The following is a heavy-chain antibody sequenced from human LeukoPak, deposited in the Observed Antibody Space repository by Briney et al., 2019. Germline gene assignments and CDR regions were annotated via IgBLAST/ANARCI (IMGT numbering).Heavy chain of an antibody. J-gene: IGHJ4*02. Sequence: PSGTLSLTCTVSGDSITAPKWWSWVRQAPGEGLEWIGEIYHDGTTSFNPSLKSRLTISVDKSANQFFLNLNSVSATDTAVYYCVGRGLYGGTWLFEYWGQGALVTVSS. V-gene: IGHV4-4*02. CDR2: IYHDGTT. CDR3: VGRGLYGGTWLFEY. D-gene: IGHD2-8*01. CDR1: GDSITAPKW.